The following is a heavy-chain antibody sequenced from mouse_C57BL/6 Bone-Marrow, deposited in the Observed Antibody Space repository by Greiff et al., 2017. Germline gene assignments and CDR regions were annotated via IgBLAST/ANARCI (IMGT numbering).Heavy chain of an antibody. CDR1: GFTFSSYA. D-gene: IGHD1-1*01. V-gene: IGHV5-4*03. CDR3: ARGPITTVAH. CDR2: ISDGGSYT. J-gene: IGHJ4*01. Sequence: EVKVVESGGGLVKPGGSLKLSCAASGFTFSSYAMSWVRQTPEKRLEWVATISDGGSYTYYPDNVKGRFTISRDNAKNNLYLQMSHLKSEDTAMYYCARGPITTVAHWGQGTSVTVSS.